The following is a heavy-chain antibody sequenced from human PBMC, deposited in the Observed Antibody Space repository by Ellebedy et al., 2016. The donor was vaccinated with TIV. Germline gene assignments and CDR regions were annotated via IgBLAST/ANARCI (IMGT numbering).Heavy chain of an antibody. J-gene: IGHJ4*02. CDR3: ARQVVPAAMAFDY. V-gene: IGHV3-48*02. CDR1: GFTFRIYA. D-gene: IGHD2-2*01. Sequence: GGSLRLXXVASGFTFRIYAMNWVRQAPGKGLEWVSYISSSSSTIYYADSVKGRFTISRDNAKNSLYLQMNSLRDEDTAVYYCARQVVPAAMAFDYWGQGTLVTVSS. CDR2: ISSSSSTI.